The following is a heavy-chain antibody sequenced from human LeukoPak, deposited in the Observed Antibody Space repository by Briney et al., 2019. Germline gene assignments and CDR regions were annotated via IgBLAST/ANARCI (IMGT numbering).Heavy chain of an antibody. D-gene: IGHD2-21*02. J-gene: IGHJ4*02. V-gene: IGHV4-34*01. CDR3: AKEFVVVPGNTNYFDY. CDR1: GGSFSGYY. Sequence: PSETLSLTCAVYGGSFSGYYWSWTRQPPGKGLEWIGEINHSGSTNYNPSLKSRVTISVDTSKNQFSLKLSSVTAEDTAVYYCAKEFVVVPGNTNYFDYWGQGTLVIVSS. CDR2: INHSGST.